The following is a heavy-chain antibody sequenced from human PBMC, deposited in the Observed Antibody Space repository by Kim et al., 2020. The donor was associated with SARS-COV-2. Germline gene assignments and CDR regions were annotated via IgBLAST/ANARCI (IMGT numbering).Heavy chain of an antibody. CDR1: GFNFSSHA. Sequence: GGSLRLSCTASGFNFSSHAMSWVRQAPGKGLEWVSAIRSSSDVTYYADFVKGRFTISRDNSKNTLYLEMNYLRAEDTAIYYCAKNPGYTTTPESWGQGT. CDR3: AKNPGYTTTPES. J-gene: IGHJ5*02. D-gene: IGHD5-18*01. CDR2: IRSSSDVT. V-gene: IGHV3-23*01.